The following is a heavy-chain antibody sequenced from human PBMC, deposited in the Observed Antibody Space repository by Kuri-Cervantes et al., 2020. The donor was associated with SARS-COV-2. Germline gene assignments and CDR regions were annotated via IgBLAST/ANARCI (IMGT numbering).Heavy chain of an antibody. CDR3: AKDRYFDGRGGYYELGY. V-gene: IGHV4-4*07. CDR2: IHPSGST. J-gene: IGHJ4*02. CDR1: GDSFSDSY. D-gene: IGHD3-22*01. Sequence: SETLSLTCVVSGDSFSDSYWSWIRQPAGKGLEWIGRIHPSGSTNYNSSLESRVTMSIDTSKKQFSLNLSAATAVDTAVYYCAKDRYFDGRGGYYELGYWGQGVLVTVSS.